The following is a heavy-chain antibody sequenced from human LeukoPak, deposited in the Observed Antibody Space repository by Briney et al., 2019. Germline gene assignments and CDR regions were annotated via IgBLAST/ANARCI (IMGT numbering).Heavy chain of an antibody. CDR2: ISPDGSST. J-gene: IGHJ4*02. Sequence: PGGSLRLSCAASGFTFSNYWMHWVRQGRGRGLVWVSRISPDGSSTTYADSVKGRFIISRDNAQNTVYLQMSSLRLEDTAVYYCAREYSSSSGRAFDYWGQGTLVTASS. CDR3: AREYSSSSGRAFDY. CDR1: GFTFSNYW. V-gene: IGHV3-74*01. D-gene: IGHD6-6*01.